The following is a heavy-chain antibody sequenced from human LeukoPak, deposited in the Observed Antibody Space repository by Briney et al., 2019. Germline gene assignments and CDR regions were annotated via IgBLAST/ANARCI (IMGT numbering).Heavy chain of an antibody. CDR3: AKHSGVTSVYYFDS. CDR2: ISDSGGST. CDR1: GFTFSSYA. D-gene: IGHD4-11*01. V-gene: IGHV3-23*01. Sequence: PGGSLRLSCAASGFTFSSYAMSWVRQAPGKGLEWVSAISDSGGSTYYADSVKGRFTVSRDNSKNTLRLQMNSLRAEDTAVYYCAKHSGVTSVYYFDSWGQGTLVTVSS. J-gene: IGHJ4*02.